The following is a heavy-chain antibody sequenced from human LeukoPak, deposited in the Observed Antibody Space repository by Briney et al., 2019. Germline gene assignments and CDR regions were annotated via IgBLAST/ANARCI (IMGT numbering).Heavy chain of an antibody. CDR1: GFTLSTHW. CDR3: ARRWYTGTYYYFDP. J-gene: IGHJ4*02. D-gene: IGHD1-26*01. V-gene: IGHV3-74*01. Sequence: PGGSLRLSCAASGFTLSTHWMHWVRQAPGKGLVWVSRINGDGTTTSYADSVKGRFTISRVNAKSTLYLEMDSLRAEDTAIYYCARRWYTGTYYYFDPWGQGTLVTVSS. CDR2: INGDGTTT.